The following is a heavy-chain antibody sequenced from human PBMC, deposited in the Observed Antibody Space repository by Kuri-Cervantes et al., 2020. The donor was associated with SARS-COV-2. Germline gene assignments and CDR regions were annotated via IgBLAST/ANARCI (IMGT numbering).Heavy chain of an antibody. Sequence: GGSLRLSCKGPGYSFTSYWISWVRQMPGKGLEWMGRIDPSDSYTNYSPSFQGHVTISADKSISTAYLQWSSLKASDTAMYYCARLPCSSTSCYTRYDYYGMDVWGQGTTVTVSS. J-gene: IGHJ6*02. D-gene: IGHD2-2*02. CDR1: GYSFTSYW. V-gene: IGHV5-10-1*01. CDR2: IDPSDSYT. CDR3: ARLPCSSTSCYTRYDYYGMDV.